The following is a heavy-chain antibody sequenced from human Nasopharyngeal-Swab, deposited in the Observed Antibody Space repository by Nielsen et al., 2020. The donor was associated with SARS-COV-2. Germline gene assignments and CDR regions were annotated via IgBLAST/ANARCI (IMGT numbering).Heavy chain of an antibody. CDR1: GFTFSNSA. Sequence: GESLKISRSVSGFTFSNSALCWVRQAPGKGLEWVSAISISGATTFYADSVRGRFTISRDNDRNTVYLQMSSLTVEDTAIYYCAKEEVPNDYWGQGTLVTVSS. D-gene: IGHD4/OR15-4a*01. CDR2: ISISGATT. V-gene: IGHV3-23*01. J-gene: IGHJ4*02. CDR3: AKEEVPNDY.